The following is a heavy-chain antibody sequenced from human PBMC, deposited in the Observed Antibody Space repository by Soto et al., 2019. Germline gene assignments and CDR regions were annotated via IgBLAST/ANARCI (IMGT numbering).Heavy chain of an antibody. V-gene: IGHV1-46*01. CDR1: GYTFTSYY. J-gene: IGHJ4*02. CDR2: INPSGGST. CDR3: ARARASVYYYDSSGYYLGS. Sequence: ASVKVSCKASGYTFTSYYMHWLRQAPGQGLEWMGIINPSGGSTSYAQKFKGRVTMTRATSTSTVYMELSSLRSEDTAVYYCARARASVYYYDSSGYYLGSWGQGSLVTVSS. D-gene: IGHD3-22*01.